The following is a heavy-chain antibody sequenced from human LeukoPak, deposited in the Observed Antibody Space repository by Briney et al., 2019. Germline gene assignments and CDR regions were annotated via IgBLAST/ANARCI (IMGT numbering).Heavy chain of an antibody. CDR3: AREGLYYYGSGSYADY. CDR2: IYRGGSS. Sequence: GGSLRLSCVASGFIVSNNYMSWVRQAPGMGLEWVSTIYRGGSSFYADSVKGRFTISRDNAKNSLYLQMNSLRAEDTAVYYCAREGLYYYGSGSYADYWGQGTLVTVSS. D-gene: IGHD3-10*01. V-gene: IGHV3-66*01. J-gene: IGHJ4*02. CDR1: GFIVSNNY.